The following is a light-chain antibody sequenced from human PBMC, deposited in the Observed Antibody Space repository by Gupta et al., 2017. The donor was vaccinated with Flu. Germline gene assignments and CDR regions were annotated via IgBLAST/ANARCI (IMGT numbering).Light chain of an antibody. V-gene: IGKV2-28*01. CDR1: QSLLHSNGYNY. CDR2: LGS. J-gene: IGKJ1*01. CDR3: SQDLQTLWT. Sequence: DIVLTQSPLSLPVTPGEPASISCRSSQSLLHSNGYNYLDWYLQKPGQSPQLLIYLGSNRASGVPDTFSGSRSCTAFTLQTIRGVAPDVGVYYCSQDLQTLWTFGPGTKVEIK.